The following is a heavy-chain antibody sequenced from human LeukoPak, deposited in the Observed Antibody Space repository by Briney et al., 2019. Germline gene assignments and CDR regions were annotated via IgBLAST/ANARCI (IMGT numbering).Heavy chain of an antibody. J-gene: IGHJ4*02. CDR1: GFTFSSYG. V-gene: IGHV3-30*18. CDR3: AKDLTGY. CDR2: ISYDGSNK. Sequence: GGSLRLSCAASGFTFSSYGMHWVRQAPGKGLEWVAVISYDGSNKYYADSVRGRFTISRDNSKNTLYLQMNSLRAEDTAVYYCAKDLTGYWGQGTLVTVSS.